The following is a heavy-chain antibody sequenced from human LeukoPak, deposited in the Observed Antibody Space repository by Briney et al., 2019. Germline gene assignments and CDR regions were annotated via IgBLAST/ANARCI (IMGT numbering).Heavy chain of an antibody. J-gene: IGHJ3*02. CDR3: AKDRLTLDAFDI. CDR2: ISGSGGST. CDR1: GFTFSSYA. V-gene: IGHV3-23*01. Sequence: GGSLRLSCAASGFTFSSYAMSWVRQAPGKGLEWVSAISGSGGSTYYADSVKGRFTISRDNSKNTLHLQMNSLRAEDTAIYYCAKDRLTLDAFDIWGQGTMVTVSS. D-gene: IGHD2-21*02.